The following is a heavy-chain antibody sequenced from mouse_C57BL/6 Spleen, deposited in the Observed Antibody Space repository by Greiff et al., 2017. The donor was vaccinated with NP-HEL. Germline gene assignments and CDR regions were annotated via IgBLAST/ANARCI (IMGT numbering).Heavy chain of an antibody. CDR1: GYTFTSYW. CDR2: IDPSDSYT. Sequence: QVQLQQPGAELVRPGTSVKLSCKASGYTFTSYWMHWVKQRPGQGLEGIGVIDPSDSYTNYNQKFKGKATLTVDTSSSTAYMQLSSLTSEDSAVYYCAPITTVVARGFAYWGQGTLVTVSA. D-gene: IGHD1-1*01. J-gene: IGHJ3*01. CDR3: APITTVVARGFAY. V-gene: IGHV1-59*01.